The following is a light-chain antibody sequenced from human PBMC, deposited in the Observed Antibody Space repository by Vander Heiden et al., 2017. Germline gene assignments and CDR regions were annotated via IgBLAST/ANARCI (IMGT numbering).Light chain of an antibody. J-gene: IGLJ2*01. Sequence: SSLLTQLPPVSVPPGQTARITCGGNNIGSKSVHWYQQKPGQAPVLVVYDDSDRPSGIPERFSGSNSGNTATLTISRVEDGDEADYYCQVWDSSSDHVVFGGGTKLTVL. CDR3: QVWDSSSDHVV. CDR1: NIGSKS. V-gene: IGLV3-21*02. CDR2: DDS.